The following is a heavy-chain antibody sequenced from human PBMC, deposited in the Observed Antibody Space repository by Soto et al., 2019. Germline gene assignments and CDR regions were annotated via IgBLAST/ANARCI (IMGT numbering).Heavy chain of an antibody. CDR2: MNPNSGKT. Sequence: ASVKVSCKTSGYTFTSYDINWVRQATGQGLERMGWMNPNSGKTGYAQKFQGRVTMTMNTSISTAYMELSSLRSEDTAVYYCSRGRELFLDRLFRGPENHYYMDDWGKGTTVTVSS. D-gene: IGHD3-3*01. J-gene: IGHJ6*03. V-gene: IGHV1-8*01. CDR3: SRGRELFLDRLFRGPENHYYMDD. CDR1: GYTFTSYD.